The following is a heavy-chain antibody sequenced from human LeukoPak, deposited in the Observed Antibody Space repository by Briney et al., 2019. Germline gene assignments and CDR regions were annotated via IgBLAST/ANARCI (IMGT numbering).Heavy chain of an antibody. CDR1: GFTFSSYS. Sequence: GGSLRLSCAASGFTFSSYSMNWVRQAPGKGLEGVSSISSSSSYIYYADSVKGRITISRDNAKNSLYLQMNSLRAEDTAVYYCARDILTGYYYRPNDDFDIWGQGTMVTVSS. J-gene: IGHJ3*02. V-gene: IGHV3-21*01. CDR2: ISSSSSYI. D-gene: IGHD3-9*01. CDR3: ARDILTGYYYRPNDDFDI.